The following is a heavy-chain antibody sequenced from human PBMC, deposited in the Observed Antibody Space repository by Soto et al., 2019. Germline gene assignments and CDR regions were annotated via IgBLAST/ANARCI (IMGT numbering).Heavy chain of an antibody. CDR2: INDRRKFL. CDR3: ANFPSCSSSTCLDY. J-gene: IGHJ4*02. D-gene: IGHD2-15*01. CDR1: GFSLSTYS. V-gene: IGHV3-21*06. Sequence: GWALRLPCAASGFSLSTYSMNWVPQAPGKGLEWVSSINDRRKFLYNADTVKGHFTISRDNAIHSLYLQMNSLRPDDTAVYYCANFPSCSSSTCLDYWGRGTLVTVSS.